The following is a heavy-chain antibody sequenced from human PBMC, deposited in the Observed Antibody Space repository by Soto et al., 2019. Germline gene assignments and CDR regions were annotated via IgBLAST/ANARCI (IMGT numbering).Heavy chain of an antibody. CDR2: IYNSGNT. D-gene: IGHD2-2*01. CDR3: ARQFTDAFSFFGY. J-gene: IGHJ4*02. V-gene: IGHV4-59*08. Sequence: PSETLSLTCSVPGGSMSNYYWSWIRQPPGKGLEWIGYIYNSGNTKYNPSLKSRVTISVDTSRNQFSLKLSSVTAADTGVYYCARQFTDAFSFFGYWGQGTRVTVSS. CDR1: GGSMSNYY.